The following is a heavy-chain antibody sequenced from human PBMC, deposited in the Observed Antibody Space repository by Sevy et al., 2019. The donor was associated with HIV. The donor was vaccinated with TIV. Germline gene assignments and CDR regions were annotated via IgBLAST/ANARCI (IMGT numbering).Heavy chain of an antibody. V-gene: IGHV3-30*09. Sequence: GGSLRLSCAASGFTXSSYALLWVRQAPGKGLEWVSLISYDGSKKYYSDSVKGRFAISRAESKTTLFLQMNSLRSDAPAIYYCARVGVSYCXXDCXXXXXYWGRXTLVTVSS. J-gene: IGHJ4*02. CDR3: ARVGVSYCXXDCXXXXXY. CDR2: ISYDGSKK. CDR1: GFTXSSYA. D-gene: IGHD2-21*02.